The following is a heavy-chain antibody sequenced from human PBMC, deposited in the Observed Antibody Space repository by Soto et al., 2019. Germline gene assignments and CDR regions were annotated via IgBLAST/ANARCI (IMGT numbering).Heavy chain of an antibody. D-gene: IGHD3-10*01. CDR3: ARGPFRPSAMDV. Sequence: QVQLMQSGTEIKKPGSSVKVSXXXXGDNFKKNVXTXXXXAPGQGLEWMGGTIPALGKTHYIEKFQGRVTITVDDATRTVYMEVRDLTSEDTAIYYCARGPFRPSAMDVWGQGTTVTVSS. CDR2: TIPALGKT. J-gene: IGHJ6*02. CDR1: GDNFKKNV. V-gene: IGHV1-69*01.